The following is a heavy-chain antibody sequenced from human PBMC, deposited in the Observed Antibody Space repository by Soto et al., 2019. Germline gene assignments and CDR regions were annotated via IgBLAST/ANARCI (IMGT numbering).Heavy chain of an antibody. CDR3: ARGPRGLYHHDY. CDR2: INMDGTST. CDR1: GFNFSGRW. V-gene: IGHV3-74*01. D-gene: IGHD2-8*02. J-gene: IGHJ4*02. Sequence: GGSLRLSCVAFGFNFSGRWVHRVRQAAGKGLVWVSRINMDGTSTNYADSVKGRFTISRDNAKNTLYLQMNSLRVDGTAVYYCARGPRGLYHHDYWGQGALVTVSS.